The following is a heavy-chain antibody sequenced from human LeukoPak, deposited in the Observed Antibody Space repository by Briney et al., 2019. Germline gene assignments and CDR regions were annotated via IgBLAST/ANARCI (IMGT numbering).Heavy chain of an antibody. CDR1: GYTFTGYY. V-gene: IGHV1-46*01. Sequence: GASVKVSCKASGYTFTGYYMHWVRQAPGQGLEWMGIINPSGGSTSYAQKFQGRVTMTRDTSTSTVYMELSSLRSEDTAVYYCAREESGDYFDYWGQGTLVTVSS. J-gene: IGHJ4*02. D-gene: IGHD3-10*01. CDR3: AREESGDYFDY. CDR2: INPSGGST.